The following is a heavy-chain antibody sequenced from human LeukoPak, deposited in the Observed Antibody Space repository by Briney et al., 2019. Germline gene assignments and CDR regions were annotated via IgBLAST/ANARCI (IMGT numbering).Heavy chain of an antibody. CDR2: IRFDGSDT. J-gene: IGHJ4*02. Sequence: GGSLRLSCVASGFTFSNFGMHWVRQAPGKGLEWVAFIRFDGSDTYYADSVKGRFTISRDNSKNTLYLQMNSLRDEDTAVYYCAREPIVGVHFDYWGQGTLVTVSS. D-gene: IGHD1-26*01. CDR3: AREPIVGVHFDY. CDR1: GFTFSNFG. V-gene: IGHV3-30*02.